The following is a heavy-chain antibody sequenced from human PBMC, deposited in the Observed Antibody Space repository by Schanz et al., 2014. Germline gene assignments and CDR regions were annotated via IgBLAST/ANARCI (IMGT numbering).Heavy chain of an antibody. Sequence: QVPLVQSGAEVKKPGSSVKVSCTASGGTFRSYTVSWVRQAPGQGLEWMGRITPTLGKVDYAQKFQGRVTITADISTSTAYMDLSSLRSDDTAVYYCARDIQYHYDTSGPVGAFDIWGQGTVVTVSS. V-gene: IGHV1-69*08. CDR3: ARDIQYHYDTSGPVGAFDI. J-gene: IGHJ3*02. D-gene: IGHD3-22*01. CDR2: ITPTLGKV. CDR1: GGTFRSYT.